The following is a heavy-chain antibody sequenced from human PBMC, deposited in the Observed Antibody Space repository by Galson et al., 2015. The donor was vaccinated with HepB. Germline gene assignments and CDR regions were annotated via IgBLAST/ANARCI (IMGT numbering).Heavy chain of an antibody. Sequence: SLRLSCAASGFTFSSYWMSWVRQAPGKGLEWVANIKQDGSEKYYVDSVKGRFTISRDNAKNSLYLQMNSLRAEDTAVYYCARDLQPVVVPAVLDYWGQGTLVTVSS. CDR3: ARDLQPVVVPAVLDY. CDR1: GFTFSSYW. D-gene: IGHD2-2*01. V-gene: IGHV3-7*01. CDR2: IKQDGSEK. J-gene: IGHJ4*02.